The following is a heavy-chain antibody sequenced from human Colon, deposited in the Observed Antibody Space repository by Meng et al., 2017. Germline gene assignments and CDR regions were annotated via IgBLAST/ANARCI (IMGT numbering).Heavy chain of an antibody. D-gene: IGHD1/OR15-1a*01. CDR1: GDSISSSDSY. V-gene: IGHV4-39*01. CDR2: IGHSGFT. J-gene: IGHJ5*02. CDR3: VRSRAWVRTGFDP. Sequence: QPQLQESGPGLVKPSETLSLTCSVSGDSISSSDSYWGLIRQSPGKGLEWIGSIGHSGFTYYTPSLESRVTVSVDTSRSQFSLELTSVTAADTAVYYCVRSRAWVRTGFDPWGQGTLVTVSS.